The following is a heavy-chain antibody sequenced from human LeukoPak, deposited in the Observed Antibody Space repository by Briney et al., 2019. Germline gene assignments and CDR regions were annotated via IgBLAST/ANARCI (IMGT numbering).Heavy chain of an antibody. CDR2: INPNSGGT. CDR1: GYTFTGYY. CDR3: ARDGVGLRFLGWLHYYYYMDV. V-gene: IGHV1-2*02. J-gene: IGHJ6*03. Sequence: GASVKVSCKASGYTFTGYYMHWVRQAPSQGLAGMGWINPNSGGTNYAQKFQGRVTMTRETSFSTADMDLNRLRSDDTAVYYCARDGVGLRFLGWLHYYYYMDVWGKGTTVTVSS. D-gene: IGHD3-3*01.